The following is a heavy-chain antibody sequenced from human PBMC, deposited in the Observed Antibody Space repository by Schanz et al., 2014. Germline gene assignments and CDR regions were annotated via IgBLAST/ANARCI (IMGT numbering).Heavy chain of an antibody. J-gene: IGHJ5*02. CDR2: ISVYTGNT. CDR1: GYTFTTYA. D-gene: IGHD3-9*01. CDR3: AKAEYDSLADSYSRLDP. V-gene: IGHV1-18*01. Sequence: QVQLVQSGAEVKKPGASVKVSCKASGYTFTTYAMSWVRQAPGQGLEWEGWISVYTGNTKYGQKVQGRVTMTADTSTNTAYMELRSLRSDDTAVYYCAKAEYDSLADSYSRLDPWGQGTLVTVSS.